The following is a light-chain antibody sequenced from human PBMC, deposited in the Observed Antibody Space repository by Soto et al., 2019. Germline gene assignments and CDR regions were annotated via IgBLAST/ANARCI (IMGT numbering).Light chain of an antibody. Sequence: DIQVTQSPSAMSASVGDRFTITCLAIQDISNHLVWFQQKPGKVPKRLIYDASSLETGVPSRFSGSGSGTDFTLTISSLQPEDFATYYCLQHTNSPITFGQGTRLEIK. CDR3: LQHTNSPIT. CDR2: DAS. J-gene: IGKJ5*01. CDR1: QDISNH. V-gene: IGKV1-17*03.